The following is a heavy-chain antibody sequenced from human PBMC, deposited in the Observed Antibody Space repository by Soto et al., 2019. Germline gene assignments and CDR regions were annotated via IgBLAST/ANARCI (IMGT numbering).Heavy chain of an antibody. CDR2: IIPIFGTA. V-gene: IGHV1-69*13. Sequence: ASVKVSCKASGGTFSSYAISWVRQAPGQGLEWMGGIIPIFGTANYAQKFQGRVTITADESTSTAYMELSSLRSEDTAVYYCARDGAVAGKLVFDYWGQGTLVTVSS. CDR1: GGTFSSYA. D-gene: IGHD6-19*01. CDR3: ARDGAVAGKLVFDY. J-gene: IGHJ4*02.